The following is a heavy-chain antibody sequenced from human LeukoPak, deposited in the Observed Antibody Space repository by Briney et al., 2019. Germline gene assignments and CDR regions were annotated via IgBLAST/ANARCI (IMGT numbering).Heavy chain of an antibody. Sequence: PSETLSLTCIVSGGSISSGPYYWGWIRQPPGKGLEYIGSAHYSGNTHSNPSLRGRVTTSVDTSKNQFSLKLTSVTAADSAMYYCARQRQNSGNPRMSDYWGQGTLVTVSS. CDR2: AHYSGNT. D-gene: IGHD4-23*01. V-gene: IGHV4-39*01. J-gene: IGHJ4*02. CDR1: GGSISSGPYY. CDR3: ARQRQNSGNPRMSDY.